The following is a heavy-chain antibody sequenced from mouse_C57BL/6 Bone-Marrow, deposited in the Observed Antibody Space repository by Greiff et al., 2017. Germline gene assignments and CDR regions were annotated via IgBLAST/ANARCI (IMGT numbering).Heavy chain of an antibody. CDR3: AKIYYGYLYFDY. CDR2: IHPNSGST. CDR1: GYTFTSYW. Sequence: VQLQQPGAELVKPGASVKLSCKASGYTFTSYWMHWVKQRPGQGLEWIGMIHPNSGSTNYKEKFKSKATLTVDKSSSTAYMQISSLTSEDSAVYYCAKIYYGYLYFDYWGQGTTLTVSS. J-gene: IGHJ2*01. D-gene: IGHD2-2*01. V-gene: IGHV1-64*01.